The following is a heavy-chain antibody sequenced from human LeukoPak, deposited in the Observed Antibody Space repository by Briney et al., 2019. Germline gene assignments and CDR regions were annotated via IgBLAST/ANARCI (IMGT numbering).Heavy chain of an antibody. Sequence: SETLSLTCTVSGGSISSSSYYWGWIRQPPGKGLEWNGSIYYSGSTYYNPSLKSRVTISVDTSKNQFSLKLSSVTAADPPVNYCASPYYDILTGYKWFDPWGQGTLVTGSS. D-gene: IGHD3-9*01. CDR3: ASPYYDILTGYKWFDP. J-gene: IGHJ5*02. V-gene: IGHV4-39*01. CDR1: GGSISSSSYY. CDR2: IYYSGST.